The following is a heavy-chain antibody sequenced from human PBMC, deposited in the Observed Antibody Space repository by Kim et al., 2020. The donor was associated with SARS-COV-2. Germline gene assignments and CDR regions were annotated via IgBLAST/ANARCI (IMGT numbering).Heavy chain of an antibody. V-gene: IGHV4-61*01. CDR3: ARGGYFDWLLYEPNPLFDY. Sequence: SETLSLTCTVSGGSVSSGSYYWSWIRQPPGKGLEWIGYIYYSGSTNYNPSLKSRVTISVDTSKNQFSLKLSSVTAADTAVYYCARGGYFDWLLYEPNPLFDYWGQGTLVTVSS. CDR1: GGSVSSGSYY. D-gene: IGHD3-9*01. J-gene: IGHJ4*02. CDR2: IYYSGST.